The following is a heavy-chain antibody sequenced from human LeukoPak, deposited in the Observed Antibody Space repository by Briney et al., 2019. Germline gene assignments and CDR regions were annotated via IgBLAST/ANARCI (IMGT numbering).Heavy chain of an antibody. CDR2: ISAYNGNT. CDR3: ARDRIYDFWSGKTYNWFDP. V-gene: IGHV1-18*01. Sequence: ASVKVSCKASGYTFTSYGISWVRQAPGQGLEWMGWISAYNGNTNYAQKLQGRVTMTTDTSTSTAYMELRSLRSDDTAVYYCARDRIYDFWSGKTYNWFDPWGQGTLVTVSS. CDR1: GYTFTSYG. J-gene: IGHJ5*02. D-gene: IGHD3-3*01.